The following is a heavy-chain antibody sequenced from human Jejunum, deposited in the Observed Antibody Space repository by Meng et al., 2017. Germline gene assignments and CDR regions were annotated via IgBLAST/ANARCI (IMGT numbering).Heavy chain of an antibody. D-gene: IGHD2-8*01. CDR1: GFRFDDYA. Sequence: GGSLRLSCAASGFRFDDYAMYWVRQAPGKGLEWVSGISWDTGTIGYADSVKGRFTISRDNAKNSLYLQMNSLRAEDTALYYCAKGHKAYCTNGICADRTGDSFNYWGQGILVTVSS. J-gene: IGHJ4*02. CDR2: ISWDTGTI. CDR3: AKGHKAYCTNGICADRTGDSFNY. V-gene: IGHV3-9*01.